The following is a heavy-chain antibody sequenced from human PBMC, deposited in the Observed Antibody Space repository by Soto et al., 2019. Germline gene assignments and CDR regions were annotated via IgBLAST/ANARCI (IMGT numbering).Heavy chain of an antibody. D-gene: IGHD5-18*01. J-gene: IGHJ4*02. CDR3: STSGRSYGYPTKLFDF. V-gene: IGHV3-15*01. CDR1: GFTFTDAW. Sequence: GGSLRLSCAASGFTFTDAWMGWVRQAPGKGLEWVGRIRSKTDGETADYATPLKGRFTISRDDSKNTLYLQMESLKTEDTAVYYCSTSGRSYGYPTKLFDFWGQGTLLTVSS. CDR2: IRSKTDGETA.